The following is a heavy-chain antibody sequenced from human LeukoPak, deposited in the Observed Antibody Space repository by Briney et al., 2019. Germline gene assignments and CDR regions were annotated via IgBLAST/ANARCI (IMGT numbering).Heavy chain of an antibody. CDR3: AREVEYCSSTSCYGRPNPDSYYYYGMDA. J-gene: IGHJ6*02. CDR1: GGTFSSYA. D-gene: IGHD2-2*01. CDR2: IIPIFGTA. V-gene: IGHV1-69*13. Sequence: ASVKVSCKASGGTFSSYAISWVRQAPGQGLEWMGGIIPIFGTANYAQKFQGRVTITADESTSTAYMELSSLRSEDTAVYYCAREVEYCSSTSCYGRPNPDSYYYYGMDAWGQGTTVTVSS.